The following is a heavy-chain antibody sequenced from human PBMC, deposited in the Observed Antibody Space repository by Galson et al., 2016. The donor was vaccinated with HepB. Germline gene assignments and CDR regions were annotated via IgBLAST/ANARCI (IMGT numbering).Heavy chain of an antibody. Sequence: SLRLSCAASGFNFSNYWMSWVRQAPGRRLEWVANIKKDGSREEYVDSVKGRFTISRDNAKNSLYLQMNSLRVEDTAVYYCARDDTGGFDHWGQGTLVTVSS. CDR1: GFNFSNYW. D-gene: IGHD7-27*01. J-gene: IGHJ5*02. CDR2: IKKDGSRE. V-gene: IGHV3-7*01. CDR3: ARDDTGGFDH.